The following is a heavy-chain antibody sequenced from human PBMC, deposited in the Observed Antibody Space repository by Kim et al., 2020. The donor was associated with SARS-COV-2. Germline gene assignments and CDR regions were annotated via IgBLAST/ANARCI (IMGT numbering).Heavy chain of an antibody. D-gene: IGHD6-19*01. CDR3: ARDSAGPVSVAGPFFGFDY. V-gene: IGHV4-4*07. J-gene: IGHJ4*02. CDR2: IYTSGST. CDR1: GGSISSYY. Sequence: SETLSLTCTVSGGSISSYYWSWIRQPAGKGLEWIGRIYTSGSTNYNPSLKIRVTMSVDTSKNQFSLKLSSVTAADTAVYYCARDSAGPVSVAGPFFGFDYWGQGTLVTVSS.